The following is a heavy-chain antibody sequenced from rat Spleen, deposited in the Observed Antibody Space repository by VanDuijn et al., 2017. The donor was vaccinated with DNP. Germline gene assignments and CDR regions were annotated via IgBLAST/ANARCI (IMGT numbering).Heavy chain of an antibody. J-gene: IGHJ4*01. V-gene: IGHV5-22*01. Sequence: EVQLVESGGGLVQPGRSMKLSCAASGFTFSDYNMAWIRQVPGKGLEWVASIISTGGSTYYPDSVKGRFTISRDDAKNTLSLQMNSLRSEDTATYYCARVGDLHDGGDGDVLDAWGQGTSVTVSS. CDR3: ARVGDLHDGGDGDVLDA. CDR2: IISTGGST. D-gene: IGHD1-12*02. CDR1: GFTFSDYN.